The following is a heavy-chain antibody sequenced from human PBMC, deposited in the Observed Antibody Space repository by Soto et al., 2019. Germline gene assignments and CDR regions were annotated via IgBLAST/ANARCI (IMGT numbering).Heavy chain of an antibody. CDR3: ARDRYFYDSRGYYRTLDS. V-gene: IGHV4-59*01. CDR1: GFVFTSFH. J-gene: IGHJ5*01. Sequence: SCKTSGFVFTSFHMHWIRQSPGKGLEWIGYIFHSGITDYNPSVKSRVTISIDKSRNLFSLNSTSVTAADTAVYYCARDRYFYDSRGYYRTLDSWGQGTLVTVSS. D-gene: IGHD3-22*01. CDR2: IFHSGIT.